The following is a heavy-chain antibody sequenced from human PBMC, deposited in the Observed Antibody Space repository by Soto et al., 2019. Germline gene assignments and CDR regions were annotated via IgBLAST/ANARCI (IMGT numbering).Heavy chain of an antibody. J-gene: IGHJ4*02. CDR1: RFTFSDYY. V-gene: IGHV3-11*01. CDR3: ASTEYQRLGTDY. D-gene: IGHD2-2*01. CDR2: ISSSGSDI. Sequence: GGSLRLSCAASRFTFSDYYMSWLRQAPGKGLEWVSYISSSGSDINYADSVKGRFTISRDNAKYSLYLQMNSLRAEDTAVYYCASTEYQRLGTDYWGQGTLVTVSS.